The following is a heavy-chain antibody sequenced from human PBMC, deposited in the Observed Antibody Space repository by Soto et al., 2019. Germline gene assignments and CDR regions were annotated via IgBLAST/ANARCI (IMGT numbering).Heavy chain of an antibody. J-gene: IGHJ4*02. Sequence: PSETLSLTCAVSGYSISSGYYWGWIRQPPGKGLEWIGSIFHTGNTYYNPSLQSRITISVDTSKNQFSLKLSSVTAADTAVYYCARLSSVAGRDYWGQGTLVTVSS. D-gene: IGHD6-19*01. V-gene: IGHV4-38-2*01. CDR1: GYSISSGYY. CDR2: IFHTGNT. CDR3: ARLSSVAGRDY.